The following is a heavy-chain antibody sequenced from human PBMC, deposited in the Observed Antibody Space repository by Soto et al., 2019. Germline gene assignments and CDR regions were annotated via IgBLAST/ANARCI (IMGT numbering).Heavy chain of an antibody. V-gene: IGHV4-4*07. J-gene: IGHJ4*02. D-gene: IGHD2-2*01. CDR2: ISASGHS. CDR3: ARDCTSTSCYGVLVY. CDR1: GGSMFDYY. Sequence: QVQLQESGPGLVKPSETLSLNCSVSGGSMFDYYWSWIRQSAGKGLQWIGRISASGHSNYNPSLQGRVTMSVDTSKNQLSLRLTSVSAADSAVYYCARDCTSTSCYGVLVYWGQGSLVTVSS.